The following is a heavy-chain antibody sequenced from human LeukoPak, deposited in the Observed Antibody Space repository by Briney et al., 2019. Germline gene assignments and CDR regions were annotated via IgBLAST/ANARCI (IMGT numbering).Heavy chain of an antibody. Sequence: PGGSLRLSCAASGFTFSDYYMSWMRQAPGKWLEGVSYISSSGSTIYYADSVKGRFTISRDNAKNSLYLQMNSLRAEDTAVYYCARDRCSGGSCYSGALFDYWGQGTLVTVSS. CDR1: GFTFSDYY. CDR2: ISSSGSTI. J-gene: IGHJ4*02. D-gene: IGHD2-15*01. CDR3: ARDRCSGGSCYSGALFDY. V-gene: IGHV3-11*04.